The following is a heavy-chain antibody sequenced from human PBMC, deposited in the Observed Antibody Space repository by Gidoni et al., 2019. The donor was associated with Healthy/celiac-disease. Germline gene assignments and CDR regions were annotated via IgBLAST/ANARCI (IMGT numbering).Heavy chain of an antibody. Sequence: EVQLLESGGGLVQPGGSLRLSCAASGFTFSSYAMSWVRQAPGEGLEWVSAISGSGGSTYYADSVKGRFTISRDNSKNTLYLQMNSLRAEDTAVYYCAKGGAEVGGWYDYWGQGTLVTVSS. D-gene: IGHD6-19*01. J-gene: IGHJ4*02. CDR3: AKGGAEVGGWYDY. V-gene: IGHV3-23*01. CDR2: ISGSGGST. CDR1: GFTFSSYA.